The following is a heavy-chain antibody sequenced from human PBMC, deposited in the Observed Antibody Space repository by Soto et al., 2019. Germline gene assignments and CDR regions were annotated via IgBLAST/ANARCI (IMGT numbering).Heavy chain of an antibody. CDR1: GFSLSTSGVG. V-gene: IGHV2-5*02. J-gene: IGHJ4*02. D-gene: IGHD6-19*01. CDR2: IYWDDDK. Sequence: QITLKESGPTLVKPTQTLTLTCTFSGFSLSTSGVGVGWIRQPPGKALEWLALIYWDDDKRYSPSLKSRLTITXXTXKXXVVLTMTNMDPVDTATYYGAHRLSVAGTWGYYFDYWGQGTLVTVSS. CDR3: AHRLSVAGTWGYYFDY.